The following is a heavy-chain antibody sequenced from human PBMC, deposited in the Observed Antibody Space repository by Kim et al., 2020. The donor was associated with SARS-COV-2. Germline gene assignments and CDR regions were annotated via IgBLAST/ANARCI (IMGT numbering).Heavy chain of an antibody. J-gene: IGHJ6*02. V-gene: IGHV5-51*01. CDR2: IYPGDSDT. CDR3: ARRRYYDSSGYYYYYYGMDV. D-gene: IGHD3-22*01. Sequence: GESLKISCKGSGYSFTSYWIAWVRQMPGKGLEWMGIIYPGDSDTRYSPSFQGQVTISADKSISTAYLQWSSLKASDTATYYCARRRYYDSSGYYYYYYGMDVWGQGTTVTVSS. CDR1: GYSFTSYW.